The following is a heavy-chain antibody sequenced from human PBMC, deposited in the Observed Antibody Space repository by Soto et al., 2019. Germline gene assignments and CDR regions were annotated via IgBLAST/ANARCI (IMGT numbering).Heavy chain of an antibody. CDR1: GFTFNNYN. V-gene: IGHV3-21*01. CDR2: ISTSSGYR. J-gene: IGHJ5*02. CDR3: ARDLHDYVSFRFDP. Sequence: RLSCAAPGFTFNNYNMNWVRQAPGKGLEWVSSISTSSGYRYYADSVKGRFTISIDNAKKSLYLQMNSLRAEDTAVYYCARDLHDYVSFRFDPWGQGTLVTVSS. D-gene: IGHD3-16*01.